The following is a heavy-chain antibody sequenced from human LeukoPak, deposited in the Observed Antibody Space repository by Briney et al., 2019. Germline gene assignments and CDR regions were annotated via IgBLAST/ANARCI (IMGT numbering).Heavy chain of an antibody. D-gene: IGHD3-10*01. CDR1: GFIFSSYW. CDR3: ARVGDYYGSIGSDY. J-gene: IGHJ4*02. Sequence: GGSLRLSCAASGFIFSSYWMTWVRQAPGKGLEWVANIKKDGSEKFYVDSVKGRFTISRDNPKNSLYLQMNSLRAEDTAVYYCARVGDYYGSIGSDYWGQGTLVTVSS. CDR2: IKKDGSEK. V-gene: IGHV3-7*01.